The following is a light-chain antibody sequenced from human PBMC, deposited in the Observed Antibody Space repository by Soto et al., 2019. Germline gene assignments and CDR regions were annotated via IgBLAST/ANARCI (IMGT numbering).Light chain of an antibody. V-gene: IGKV3-15*01. CDR1: QSVSSN. Sequence: VFTQAPGTLSLSPGERPTLSCRASQSVSSNLAWYQQKPGQSPRXLIYGTSTRATGIPARFSGSGSGTDFTLTISSPQSEDFAVYYCHQYNFWPTFGQGTKVDIK. CDR3: HQYNFWPT. J-gene: IGKJ1*01. CDR2: GTS.